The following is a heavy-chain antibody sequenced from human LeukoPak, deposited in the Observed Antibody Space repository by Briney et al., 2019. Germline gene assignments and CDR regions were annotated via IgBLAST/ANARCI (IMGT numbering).Heavy chain of an antibody. D-gene: IGHD5-12*01. CDR2: ISSSSSYI. CDR3: ARDRCGYSGYDYGCNWFDP. J-gene: IGHJ5*02. CDR1: GFTFSSYS. Sequence: PGGSLRLSCAASGFTFSSYSMNWVRQAPGKGLKWVSSISSSSSYIYYADSVKGRFTISRDNAKNSLYLQMNSLRAEDTAVYYCARDRCGYSGYDYGCNWFDPWGQGTLVTVSS. V-gene: IGHV3-21*01.